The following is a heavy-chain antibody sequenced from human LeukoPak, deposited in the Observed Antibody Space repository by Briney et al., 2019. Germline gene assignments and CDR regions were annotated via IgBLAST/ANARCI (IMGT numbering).Heavy chain of an antibody. CDR3: ARQTTYYYDSSGPLATDY. CDR2: IYPGDSDT. J-gene: IGHJ4*02. CDR1: GYSFTSYW. V-gene: IGHV5-51*01. Sequence: GESLKISCKGSGYSFTSYWIGWVRQMPGKGLEWMGIIYPGDSDTRYSPSFQGQVTISADKSISTAYLQWSSLKASDTAMYYCARQTTYYYDSSGPLATDYWGQGTLVTVSS. D-gene: IGHD3-22*01.